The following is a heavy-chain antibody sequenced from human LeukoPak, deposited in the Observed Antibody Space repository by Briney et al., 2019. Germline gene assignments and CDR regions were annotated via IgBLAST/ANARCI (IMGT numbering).Heavy chain of an antibody. J-gene: IGHJ4*02. D-gene: IGHD3-9*01. CDR3: ARVRYDILTGYYRGYFDY. CDR1: GYTFTSYA. V-gene: IGHV1-3*01. CDR2: INAGNGNT. Sequence: ASVKVSCTASGYTFTSYAMHWVRQAPGQRLEWMGWINAGNGNTKYSQKFQGRVTITRDTSASTAYMELSSLRSEDTAVYYCARVRYDILTGYYRGYFDYWGQGTLVTVSS.